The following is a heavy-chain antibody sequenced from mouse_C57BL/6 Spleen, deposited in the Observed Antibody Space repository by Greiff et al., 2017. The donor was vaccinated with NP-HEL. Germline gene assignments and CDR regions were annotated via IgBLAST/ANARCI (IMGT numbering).Heavy chain of an antibody. Sequence: VQLQQSGPELVKPGASVKISCKASGYAFSSSWMNWVKQRPGKGLEWIGRIYPGDGDTNYNGKFKGKATLTADKSSSTAYMQLSSLTSEDSAVYFCARNYGYDYWGKGTTLTVSS. CDR1: GYAFSSSW. CDR2: IYPGDGDT. J-gene: IGHJ2*01. V-gene: IGHV1-82*01. CDR3: ARNYGYDY. D-gene: IGHD1-1*01.